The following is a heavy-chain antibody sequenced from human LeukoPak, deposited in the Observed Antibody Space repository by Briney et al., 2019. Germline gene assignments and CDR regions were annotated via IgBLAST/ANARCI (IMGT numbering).Heavy chain of an antibody. D-gene: IGHD5-12*01. CDR3: ANLGYSD. CDR2: IKDGGSDR. Sequence: PGGSLRLSCAASGFTFSSYWMHWVRQAPGKGLEWVATIKDGGSDRYYVDSAKGRFTISRDNAKDSLYLQMDSLRVEDTAVYYCANLGYSDGGQGTLVTVSS. J-gene: IGHJ4*02. CDR1: GFTFSSYW. V-gene: IGHV3-7*01.